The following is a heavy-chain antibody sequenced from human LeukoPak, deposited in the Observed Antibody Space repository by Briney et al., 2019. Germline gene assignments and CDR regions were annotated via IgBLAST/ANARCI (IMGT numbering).Heavy chain of an antibody. J-gene: IGHJ4*02. CDR2: ISGSGGST. CDR3: TPTVADY. D-gene: IGHD4-23*01. Sequence: GGSLRLSCAASGFTFSSYAMSWVRQAPGKGLEWVSAISGSGGSTYYADSVKGRFTISRDNSKNTAYLQMNSLKTEDTAVYYCTPTVADYWGQGTLVTVSS. CDR1: GFTFSSYA. V-gene: IGHV3-23*01.